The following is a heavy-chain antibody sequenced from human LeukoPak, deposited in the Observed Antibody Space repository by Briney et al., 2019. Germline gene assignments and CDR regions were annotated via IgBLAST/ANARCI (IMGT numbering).Heavy chain of an antibody. Sequence: GGSLRLSCAASGFTFSSYWMSWVRQAPGKGLEWVANIKQDGSEKYYVDSVKGRFTISRDNAKNSLYLQMNSLRAEDTAVYYCARGVGGSGSYHSDWFDPWGQGTLVTVSS. D-gene: IGHD3-10*01. CDR3: ARGVGGSGSYHSDWFDP. V-gene: IGHV3-7*01. J-gene: IGHJ5*02. CDR1: GFTFSSYW. CDR2: IKQDGSEK.